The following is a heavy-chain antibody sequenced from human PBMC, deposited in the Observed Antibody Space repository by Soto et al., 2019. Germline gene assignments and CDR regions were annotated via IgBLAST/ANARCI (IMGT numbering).Heavy chain of an antibody. CDR2: ISGSGGTT. J-gene: IGHJ4*02. CDR1: GFTFSSHA. V-gene: IGHV3-23*01. CDR3: ARTPYDFWSPGQFYFDH. D-gene: IGHD3-3*01. Sequence: SXRLSCGCSGFTFSSHAMSWVRQAPVNGLECVSGISGSGGTTFYADSVKGRFTISRDNSKKTLYLQMNGLRAEDTAVYYCARTPYDFWSPGQFYFDHWGQGTLVTVSS.